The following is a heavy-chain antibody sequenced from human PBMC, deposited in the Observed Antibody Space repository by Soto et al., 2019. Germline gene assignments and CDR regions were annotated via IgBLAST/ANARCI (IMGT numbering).Heavy chain of an antibody. Sequence: PGGSLRLSCAASGFTFSSYSMNWVRQAPGKGLEWVSSISSSSSYIYYADSVKGRFTISRDNAKNSLYLQMNSLRAEDTAVYCCASSGSGGYYYDSSGYYYYWGQGTLVTVSS. CDR3: ASSGSGGYYYDSSGYYYY. V-gene: IGHV3-21*01. CDR1: GFTFSSYS. CDR2: ISSSSSYI. D-gene: IGHD3-22*01. J-gene: IGHJ4*02.